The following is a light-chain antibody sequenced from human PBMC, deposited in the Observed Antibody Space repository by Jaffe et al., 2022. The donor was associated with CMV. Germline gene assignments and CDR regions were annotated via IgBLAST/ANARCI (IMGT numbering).Light chain of an antibody. CDR2: GAS. CDR3: QQYATLPRT. J-gene: IGKJ1*01. CDR1: PSLSNSY. Sequence: EIVLTQSPGTLSLSPGERATLSCRASPSLSNSYLAWYQQKPGQAPRLLIYGASSRATGIPDRFSGSGSGTDFTLTISRLEPDDFAVYSCQQYATLPRTFGQGTKVEIK. V-gene: IGKV3-20*01.